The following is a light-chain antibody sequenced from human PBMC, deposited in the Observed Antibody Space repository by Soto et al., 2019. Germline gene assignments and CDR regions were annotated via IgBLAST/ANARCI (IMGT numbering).Light chain of an antibody. V-gene: IGLV1-40*01. CDR3: RSYASSRTADV. J-gene: IGLJ1*01. CDR2: GNS. Sequence: QSVLTQPPSVSGAPGQRVTISCTGSSTNIGAGYDLHWYQQLPGTAPKLLIYGNSNRPSGVPDRFSGSKSGTSASLAITGLQAEDEADYYCRSYASSRTADVFGTGTKLTVL. CDR1: STNIGAGYD.